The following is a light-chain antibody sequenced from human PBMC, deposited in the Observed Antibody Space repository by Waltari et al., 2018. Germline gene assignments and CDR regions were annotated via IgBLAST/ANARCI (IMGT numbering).Light chain of an antibody. J-gene: IGKJ1*01. CDR1: QTISNW. V-gene: IGKV1-5*03. CDR2: QAS. CDR3: QQYNSYSGGGT. Sequence: DIQMTQSPSTLSASVGDRVTITCRASQTISNWLAWYQQKPGKAPRLLIYQASSLESGVPSRFGGSGSGTEFTLTLSSLQPDDFATYYCQQYNSYSGGGTFGQGTKVETK.